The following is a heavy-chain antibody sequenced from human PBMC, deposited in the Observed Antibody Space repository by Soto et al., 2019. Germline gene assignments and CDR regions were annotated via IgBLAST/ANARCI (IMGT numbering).Heavy chain of an antibody. CDR1: VDSVSSGGYY. V-gene: IGHV4-61*08. D-gene: IGHD6-19*01. CDR3: ARGFSSVSMDA. J-gene: IGHJ6*02. Sequence: SETLSLTCTFSVDSVSSGGYYCSWIRQPPWKGLEWIGYIYSSGSANYNPSLKSRVTISRDTSKNQISLKVASVTAADTAGYYCARGFSSVSMDAWGQGTTVHVSS. CDR2: IYSSGSA.